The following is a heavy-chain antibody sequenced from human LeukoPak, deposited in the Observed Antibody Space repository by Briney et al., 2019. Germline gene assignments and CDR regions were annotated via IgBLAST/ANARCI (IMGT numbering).Heavy chain of an antibody. Sequence: SETLSLTCAVSGDSISSKNWWNWVRQPPGKGLEWIGEIYHGGNTNYNPSLKSRVTISVDKSKNQFSLILSSVTAADTAVYYCARDREYSKGWSFDYWGQGTLVTVSS. CDR3: ARDREYSKGWSFDY. CDR1: GDSISSKNW. D-gene: IGHD6-19*01. J-gene: IGHJ4*02. CDR2: IYHGGNT. V-gene: IGHV4-4*02.